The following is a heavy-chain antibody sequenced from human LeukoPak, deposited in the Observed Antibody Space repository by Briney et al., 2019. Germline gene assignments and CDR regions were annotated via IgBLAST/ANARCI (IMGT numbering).Heavy chain of an antibody. CDR1: GGTFSSYA. CDR3: ARAVNPQYCSSTSCSRGLFDP. V-gene: IGHV1-69*05. D-gene: IGHD2-2*01. J-gene: IGHJ5*02. CDR2: IIPIFGTA. Sequence: GASVKVSCKAPGGTFSSYAISWLRQAPGQGLEWMGGIIPIFGTANYAQKFQGRVTITTDESTSTAYMELSSLRSEDTAVYYCARAVNPQYCSSTSCSRGLFDPWGQGTLVTVSS.